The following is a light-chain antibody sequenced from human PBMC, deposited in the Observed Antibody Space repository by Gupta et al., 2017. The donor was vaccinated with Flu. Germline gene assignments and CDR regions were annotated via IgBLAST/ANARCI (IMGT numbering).Light chain of an antibody. J-gene: IGLJ3*02. CDR2: GNN. V-gene: IGLV1-40*01. CDR3: QSFDNSLSGRV. CDR1: SSNIGARYA. Sequence: QSTLPHSPSSSGTAVHRVSISCTARSSNIGARYAVHWYQQLPGTAPKLLIFGNNNRPSGVPDRFSGSRSGTSASLVITGLQADDEADYYCQSFDNSLSGRVFGGGTKLTVL.